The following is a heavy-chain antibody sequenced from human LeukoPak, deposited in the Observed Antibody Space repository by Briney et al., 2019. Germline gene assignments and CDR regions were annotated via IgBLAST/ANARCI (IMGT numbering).Heavy chain of an antibody. CDR1: GGSISGSSYY. Sequence: SETLSLTCTVSGGSISGSSYYWGWIRQPPGKGLEWIGSIYYSGSTYYNPSLKSRVTISVDTSKNQFSLKLSSVSAADTAVYYCARRPKTYYYGSGSYDWGQGTLVTVSS. V-gene: IGHV4-39*01. CDR2: IYYSGST. D-gene: IGHD3-10*01. J-gene: IGHJ4*02. CDR3: ARRPKTYYYGSGSYD.